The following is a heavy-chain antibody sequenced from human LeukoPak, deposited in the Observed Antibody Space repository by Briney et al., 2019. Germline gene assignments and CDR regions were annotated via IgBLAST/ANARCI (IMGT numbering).Heavy chain of an antibody. CDR1: GGTFSSYA. J-gene: IGHJ4*02. D-gene: IGHD5-24*01. V-gene: IGHV1-69*05. CDR2: IIPIFGTA. Sequence: SVKVSCKASGGTFSSYAISWVRQAPGQGLEWMRGIIPIFGTANYAQKFQGRVTMTRDTSTSTVYMELSSLRSDDTAIYYCARSVKMPTIVHWGQGTLVTVSS. CDR3: ARSVKMPTIVH.